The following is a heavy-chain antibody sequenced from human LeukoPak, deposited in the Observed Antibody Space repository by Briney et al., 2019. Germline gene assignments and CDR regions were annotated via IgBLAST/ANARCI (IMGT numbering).Heavy chain of an antibody. CDR2: IIPIFCTA. CDR3: ARGLLEMADPGDY. CDR1: GGTFSSYA. J-gene: IGHJ4*02. Sequence: SVTVSFTASGGTFSSYAISWVRQAPGQGLEWMGGIIPIFCTANYSQKFQGRVTITADKSTSTAYMELSSLRSEDTAVYYCARGLLEMADPGDYWGQGTLVTVSS. V-gene: IGHV1-69*06. D-gene: IGHD5-24*01.